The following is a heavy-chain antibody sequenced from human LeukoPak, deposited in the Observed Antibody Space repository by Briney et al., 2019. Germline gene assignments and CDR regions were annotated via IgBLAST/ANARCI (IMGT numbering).Heavy chain of an antibody. J-gene: IGHJ4*02. CDR2: IRSKANSYAT. Sequence: GGSLRLSCAASGFTFSGSAMHWVRQASGKGLEWVGRIRSKANSYATAYAASVKGRFTTSRDDSKNTAYLQMNSLKTEDTAVYYCTRPPYSGSPDYWGQGTLVTVSS. V-gene: IGHV3-73*01. CDR3: TRPPYSGSPDY. CDR1: GFTFSGSA. D-gene: IGHD1-26*01.